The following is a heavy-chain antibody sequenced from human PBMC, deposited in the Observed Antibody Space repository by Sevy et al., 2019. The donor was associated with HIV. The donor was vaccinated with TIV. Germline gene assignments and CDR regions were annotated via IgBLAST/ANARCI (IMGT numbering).Heavy chain of an antibody. CDR3: AREEVDTAMVISDYYYYMDV. D-gene: IGHD5-18*01. V-gene: IGHV3-30*09. J-gene: IGHJ6*03. CDR1: GFTFSSYA. CDR2: ISYDGSNK. Sequence: GGSLRLSCAASGFTFSSYAMHWVRQAPGKGLEWVAVISYDGSNKYYADSVKGRFAISRDNSKNTLYLQMNSLRAEDTAVYYCAREEVDTAMVISDYYYYMDVWGKGTTVTVSS.